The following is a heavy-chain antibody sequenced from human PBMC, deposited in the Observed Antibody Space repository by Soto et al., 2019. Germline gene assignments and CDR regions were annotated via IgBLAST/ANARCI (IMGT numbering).Heavy chain of an antibody. Sequence: GGSLRLSCAVSGFSFNAYGMSWVRRAPGKGLEWISFISGGGGTIYYADSVKGRFISSRDNSKSTLYLQMTSLSVDDTAVYYCAKDRGNGDTPNIYSYYGIEVWGQGTTVTVSS. D-gene: IGHD2-21*02. CDR2: ISGGGGTI. J-gene: IGHJ6*02. CDR1: GFSFNAYG. CDR3: AKDRGNGDTPNIYSYYGIEV. V-gene: IGHV3-23*01.